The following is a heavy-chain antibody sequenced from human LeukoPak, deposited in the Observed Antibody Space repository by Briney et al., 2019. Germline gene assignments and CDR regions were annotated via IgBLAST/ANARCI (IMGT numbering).Heavy chain of an antibody. Sequence: LETLSLTCAVYGGSFSGYYWSWIRQPPGKGLEWIGEINHSGSTNYNPSLKSRVTISVDTSKNQFSLKLSSVTAADTAVYYCARRGSYYGLYGYWGQGTLVTVSS. CDR1: GGSFSGYY. CDR3: ARRGSYYGLYGY. CDR2: INHSGST. D-gene: IGHD1-26*01. J-gene: IGHJ4*02. V-gene: IGHV4-34*01.